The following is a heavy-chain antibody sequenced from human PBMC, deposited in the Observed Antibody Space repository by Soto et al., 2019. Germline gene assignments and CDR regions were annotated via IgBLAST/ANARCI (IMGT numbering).Heavy chain of an antibody. CDR1: GFTFSSYS. D-gene: IGHD2-2*01. J-gene: IGHJ6*03. Sequence: GGSLRLSCAASGFTFSSYSMNWVRQAPGKGLEWVSYISSSSSTIYYADSVKGRFTISRDNAKNSLYLQMNSLRAEDTAVYYCARLDIVVVPAAMGNYYYYYMDVWGKGTTVTVSS. V-gene: IGHV3-48*04. CDR3: ARLDIVVVPAAMGNYYYYYMDV. CDR2: ISSSSSTI.